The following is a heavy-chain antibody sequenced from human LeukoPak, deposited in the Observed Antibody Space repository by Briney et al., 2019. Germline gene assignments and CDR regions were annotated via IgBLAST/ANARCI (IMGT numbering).Heavy chain of an antibody. CDR3: ARGIFYGGRNQYIWFDL. D-gene: IGHD4-23*01. Sequence: SETLSLTCAVYGGPFRGFFWSWIRQAPWKGLEWIGEISHSGSYNYNPSLKSRSPISVDTSKCQFALTLTSVTAADTAVYFCARGIFYGGRNQYIWFDLWGQGTLVTVSS. CDR1: GGPFRGFF. CDR2: ISHSGSY. V-gene: IGHV4-34*01. J-gene: IGHJ5*02.